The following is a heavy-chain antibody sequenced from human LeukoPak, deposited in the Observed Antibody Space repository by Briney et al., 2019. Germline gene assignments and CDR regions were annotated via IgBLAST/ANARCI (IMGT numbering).Heavy chain of an antibody. CDR2: ISGSGGST. J-gene: IGHJ4*02. D-gene: IGHD3-3*01. Sequence: GGSLRLSCAASGFTFSSYAMSWVRQAPGKGLEWVSAISGSGGSTYYADSVKGRFTISRDNSKNTLYLQMNSLRAKDTAVYYCAKASQGSYYDFWSGYYTTEFGYWGQGTLVTVSS. CDR3: AKASQGSYYDFWSGYYTTEFGY. V-gene: IGHV3-23*01. CDR1: GFTFSSYA.